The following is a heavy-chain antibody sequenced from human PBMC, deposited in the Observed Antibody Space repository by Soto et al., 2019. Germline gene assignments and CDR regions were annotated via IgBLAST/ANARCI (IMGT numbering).Heavy chain of an antibody. D-gene: IGHD2-21*02. CDR1: GYTFTSYG. CDR3: ARPIPYCGGDCSPNYGMDV. V-gene: IGHV1-18*01. Sequence: ASVKVSCKASGYTFTSYGISWVRQAPGQGLEWMGWISAYNGNTDYAQKLQGRVTMTTDTSTSTAYMELRSLRSDDTAVYYCARPIPYCGGDCSPNYGMDVWGQGTTVTVSS. J-gene: IGHJ6*02. CDR2: ISAYNGNT.